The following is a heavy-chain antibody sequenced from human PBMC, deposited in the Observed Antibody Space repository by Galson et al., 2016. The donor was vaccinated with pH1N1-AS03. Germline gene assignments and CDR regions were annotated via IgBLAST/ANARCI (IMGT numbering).Heavy chain of an antibody. Sequence: QSGAEVKKPGESLKISCKASGYNFTNYWIGWVRQMPGKGLEWMGIIDPRDSDTRHSPSFQGQVTISVDKSFSTAYIQWGSLKASDTAMYYCARHGEPATLSGWFDPWGQGTLVTVSS. J-gene: IGHJ5*02. D-gene: IGHD1-26*01. CDR2: IDPRDSDT. CDR3: ARHGEPATLSGWFDP. V-gene: IGHV5-51*01. CDR1: GYNFTNYW.